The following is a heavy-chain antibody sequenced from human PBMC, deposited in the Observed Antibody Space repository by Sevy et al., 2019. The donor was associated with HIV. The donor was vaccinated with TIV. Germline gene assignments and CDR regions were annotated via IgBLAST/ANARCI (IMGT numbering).Heavy chain of an antibody. CDR1: GGSISSYY. V-gene: IGHV4-59*01. D-gene: IGHD2-8*01. J-gene: IGHJ6*02. Sequence: SETLSLTCTVSGGSISSYYGSWIRQPPGKGLEWIGYIYYSGSTNYNPSLKSRVTISVDTSKNQISLKLGSVTAADTAVYYCARDRGVGGGGLYYDYGMDVWGQGTTVTVSS. CDR2: IYYSGST. CDR3: ARDRGVGGGGLYYDYGMDV.